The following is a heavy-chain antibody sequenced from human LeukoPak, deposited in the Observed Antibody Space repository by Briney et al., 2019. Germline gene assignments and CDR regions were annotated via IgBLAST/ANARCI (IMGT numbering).Heavy chain of an antibody. V-gene: IGHV3-48*02. D-gene: IGHD2-15*01. CDR1: GFTFSSYS. CDR2: ISSSSSTI. Sequence: GGSLRLSCAASGFTFSSYSMNWVRQAPGKGLEWVSYISSSSSTIYYADSAKGRFTISRDNAKNSLYLQMNGLRDEDTAVYYCARERQDTTDYWGQGTLVTVSS. CDR3: ARERQDTTDY. J-gene: IGHJ4*02.